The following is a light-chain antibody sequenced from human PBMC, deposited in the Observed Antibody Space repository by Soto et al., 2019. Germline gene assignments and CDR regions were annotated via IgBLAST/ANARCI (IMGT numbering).Light chain of an antibody. V-gene: IGLV2-14*01. CDR3: SSYTSSSTPEV. CDR1: SSDVGGYNY. CDR2: DIS. J-gene: IGLJ2*01. Sequence: QSALTQPASVSGSPGQSITISCTGTSSDVGGYNYVSWYQQHAGKAPKLMIYDISNRPSGVSTRFSGSKSGNTAPLTICGLQAEDEADYYCSSYTSSSTPEVFGGGTKLTVL.